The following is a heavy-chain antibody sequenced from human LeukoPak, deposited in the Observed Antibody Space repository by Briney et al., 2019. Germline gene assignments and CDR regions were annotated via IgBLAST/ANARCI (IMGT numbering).Heavy chain of an antibody. V-gene: IGHV3-23*01. CDR1: GFNFQRYG. Sequence: GGSLRLSCVASGFNFQRYGMGWVRQAPGKGLEWVSATTGSADSTHYADSVRGRFTISRDNSKNILYLQMNILRAEDTALYYCAKVADVYSVYYFDSWGPGTLVTVSS. CDR3: AKVADVYSVYYFDS. CDR2: TTGSADST. J-gene: IGHJ4*02. D-gene: IGHD2-21*01.